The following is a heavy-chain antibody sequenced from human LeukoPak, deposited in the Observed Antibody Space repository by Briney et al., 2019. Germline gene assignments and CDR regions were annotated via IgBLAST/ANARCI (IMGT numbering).Heavy chain of an antibody. CDR3: VSQSYSGSDNYYFHY. CDR2: ISGNGERT. CDR1: GFMFSTYA. Sequence: PGGSLRLSCVTSGFMFSTYAMSWVRQAPGKGLEWVSIISGNGERTYYADSVKGRFTVSRDNSKNTLYLQMKSLRAEDTAVYYCVSQSYSGSDNYYFHYWGQGPLVAVSS. D-gene: IGHD1-26*01. V-gene: IGHV3-23*01. J-gene: IGHJ4*02.